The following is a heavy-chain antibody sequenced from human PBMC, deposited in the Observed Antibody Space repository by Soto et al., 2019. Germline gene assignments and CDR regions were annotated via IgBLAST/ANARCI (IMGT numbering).Heavy chain of an antibody. Sequence: QVQLVQSGAEVKKPGSSVKVSCKASGGTFSSYAISWVRQAPGQGLEWMGGIIPIFGTANYAQKFQGRVTITADKSTCTAYMELSSLRSEDTAVYYCARADYDYVWGTPYFDYWGQGTLVTVSS. D-gene: IGHD3-16*01. CDR3: ARADYDYVWGTPYFDY. CDR1: GGTFSSYA. CDR2: IIPIFGTA. V-gene: IGHV1-69*06. J-gene: IGHJ4*02.